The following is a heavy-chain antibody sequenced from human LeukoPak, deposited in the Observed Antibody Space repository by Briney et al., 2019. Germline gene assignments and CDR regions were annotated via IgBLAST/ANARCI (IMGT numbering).Heavy chain of an antibody. Sequence: GASVKVSCKASGYTFSGTGWYLYWLRQAPGQGLDCMGWIHPDNGDTAYAQKFEGRVAMTRDTSISTAYMELRRLRPDDTAVYFCARDGPAQMVDLDYWGQGTLVTVSS. V-gene: IGHV1-2*02. CDR3: ARDGPAQMVDLDY. CDR2: IHPDNGDT. J-gene: IGHJ4*02. D-gene: IGHD3-10*01. CDR1: GYTFSGTGWY.